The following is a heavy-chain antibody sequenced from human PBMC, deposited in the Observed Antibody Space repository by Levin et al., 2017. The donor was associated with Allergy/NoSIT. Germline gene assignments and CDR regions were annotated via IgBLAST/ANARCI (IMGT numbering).Heavy chain of an antibody. J-gene: IGHJ4*02. V-gene: IGHV2-70*11. CDR3: ARATNHYYGRGFDY. D-gene: IGHD3-10*01. Sequence: TLSLTYTFSGFSLTTSGMCVSWIRQPPGNALEWLARIDWDDDKYYSTSLKTRLTISRDTSKNQVVLTMTSMDPVDTATYYCARATNHYYGRGFDYWGQGTPVTVSS. CDR2: IDWDDDK. CDR1: GFSLTTSGMC.